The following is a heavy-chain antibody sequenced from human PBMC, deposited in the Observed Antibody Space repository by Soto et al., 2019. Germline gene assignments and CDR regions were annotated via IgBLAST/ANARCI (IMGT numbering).Heavy chain of an antibody. CDR2: ISSSGSTI. V-gene: IGHV3-48*03. J-gene: IGHJ6*02. Sequence: PGGSLRLSCAASGFTFSSYEMNWVRQAPGKGLEWVSYISSSGSTIYYADSVKGRFTISRDNAKNSLYLQMNSLRAEDTAVYYCARDGQVPSGFYYYYGMDVWGQGTSVTVSS. CDR1: GFTFSSYE. CDR3: ARDGQVPSGFYYYYGMDV. D-gene: IGHD2-2*01.